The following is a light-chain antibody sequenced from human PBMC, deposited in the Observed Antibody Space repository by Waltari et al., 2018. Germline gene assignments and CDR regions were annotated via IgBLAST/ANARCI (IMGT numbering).Light chain of an antibody. CDR1: SNDVGFYNL. CDR2: EAT. CDR3: CSYTGSDPLVV. J-gene: IGLJ2*01. V-gene: IGLV2-23*01. Sequence: QSALTQPASVSGSPGQSITISCTGTSNDVGFYNLVSWYQQHPGKAPKLIIYEATERPSGVSNRFSGSKSGNPASLTISGLQAEDEAHYYCCSYTGSDPLVVFGGGTKVTVL.